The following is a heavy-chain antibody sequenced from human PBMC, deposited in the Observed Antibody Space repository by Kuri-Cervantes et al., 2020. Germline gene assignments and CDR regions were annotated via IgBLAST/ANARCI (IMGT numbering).Heavy chain of an antibody. CDR3: ARRYYGPGSYWEFDY. D-gene: IGHD3-10*01. CDR2: ISAYNGNT. Sequence: ASVKVSCKASGYTFTSYGISWVRQAPGQGLEWMGWISAYNGNTNYAQKLQGRVTMTTDTSTSTAYMELRSLRSDDTAVYYCARRYYGPGSYWEFDYWGQGTLVTVSS. J-gene: IGHJ4*02. CDR1: GYTFTSYG. V-gene: IGHV1-18*01.